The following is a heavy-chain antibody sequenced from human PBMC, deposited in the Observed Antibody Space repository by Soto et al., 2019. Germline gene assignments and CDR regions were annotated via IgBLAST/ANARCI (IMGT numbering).Heavy chain of an antibody. J-gene: IGHJ6*03. CDR1: GYTFTSYG. CDR3: ARLPANYYDFWSGYLAAPGGGYYYMDV. D-gene: IGHD3-3*01. Sequence: GASVKVSCKASGYTFTSYGISWVRQAPGQGLEWMGWISAYNGNTNYAQKLQGRVTMTTDTSTSTAYMELRSLRSDDTAVYYCARLPANYYDFWSGYLAAPGGGYYYMDVWGKGTTVTVSS. V-gene: IGHV1-18*01. CDR2: ISAYNGNT.